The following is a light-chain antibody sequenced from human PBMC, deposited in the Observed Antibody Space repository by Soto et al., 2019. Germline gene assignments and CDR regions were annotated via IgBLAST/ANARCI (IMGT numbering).Light chain of an antibody. J-gene: IGKJ5*01. Sequence: DIQMTQSPSTLSASVGDRVTITCRASQSISTWLAWYQQKPGKAPKLLIHEASNLESGVSSRFSGSGSGTEFTPTISSLQPDDFATYYCRHYNSYPITFGQGTRLEIK. CDR2: EAS. CDR1: QSISTW. V-gene: IGKV1-5*03. CDR3: RHYNSYPIT.